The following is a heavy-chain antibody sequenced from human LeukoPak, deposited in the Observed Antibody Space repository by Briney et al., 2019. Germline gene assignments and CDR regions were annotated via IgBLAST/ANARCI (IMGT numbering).Heavy chain of an antibody. D-gene: IGHD5-24*01. J-gene: IGHJ3*02. CDR3: ARDRRLQSWEMATIPNAFDI. Sequence: PGGSLRLSCAASGFIFSSYSMNWVRQAPGKGLEWVSSISSSSSYIYYADSVKGRFTISRDNAKNSLYLQMNSLRAEDTAVYYCARDRRLQSWEMATIPNAFDIWGQGTMVTVSS. CDR2: ISSSSSYI. CDR1: GFIFSSYS. V-gene: IGHV3-21*01.